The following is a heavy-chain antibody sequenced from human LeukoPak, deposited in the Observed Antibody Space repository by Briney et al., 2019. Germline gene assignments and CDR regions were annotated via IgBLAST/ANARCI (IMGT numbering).Heavy chain of an antibody. CDR2: IYHSEST. D-gene: IGHD5-12*01. J-gene: IGHJ4*02. Sequence: SETLSLTCAVSGGSIRSSHWWSWVRPPPGKGLEWIGEIYHSESTNYNPSLKSRVTISVDKSKNQFSLKLSSVTAADTAVYYCARRYRAYDVSTFLDSWGQGTPVTVSS. V-gene: IGHV4-4*02. CDR1: GGSIRSSHW. CDR3: ARRYRAYDVSTFLDS.